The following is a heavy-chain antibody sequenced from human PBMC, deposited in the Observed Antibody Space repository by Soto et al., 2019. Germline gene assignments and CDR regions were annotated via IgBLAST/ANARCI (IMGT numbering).Heavy chain of an antibody. V-gene: IGHV1-18*01. CDR1: GYTFTSYG. Sequence: ASVKVSCTASGYTFTSYGISWVRQAPGQGLEWMGWISAYNGNTNYAQKLQGRVTMTTDTSTSTAYMELRSLRSDDTAVYYCARVRSSSSKSNWFDPWGQGTLVTVSS. CDR3: ARVRSSSSKSNWFDP. D-gene: IGHD6-6*01. CDR2: ISAYNGNT. J-gene: IGHJ5*02.